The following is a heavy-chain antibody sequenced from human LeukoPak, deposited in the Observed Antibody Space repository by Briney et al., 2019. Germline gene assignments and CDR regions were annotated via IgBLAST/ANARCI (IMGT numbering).Heavy chain of an antibody. V-gene: IGHV4-30-2*05. J-gene: IGHJ4*02. CDR2: IYHSGST. CDR3: ARVRVPAGVGYYFDY. Sequence: PSETLSLTCTVSGGSISSGGYYWSWIRQPPGKGLEWIGYIYHSGSTYYNPSLKSRVTISVDTSKNQFSLKLSSVTAADTAVYYCARVRVPAGVGYYFDYWGQGTLVTVSS. CDR1: GGSISSGGYY. D-gene: IGHD2-2*01.